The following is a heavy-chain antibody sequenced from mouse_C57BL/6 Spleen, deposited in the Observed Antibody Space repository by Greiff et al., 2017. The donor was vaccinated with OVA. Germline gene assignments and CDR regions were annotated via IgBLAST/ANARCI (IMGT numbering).Heavy chain of an antibody. J-gene: IGHJ3*01. V-gene: IGHV1-15*01. CDR1: GYTFTDYE. Sequence: QVQLKESGAELVRPGASVTLSCKASGYTFTDYEMHWVKQTPVHGLEWIGAIDPETGGTAYNQKFKGKAILTADKSSSTAYMELRSLTSEDSAVYYCTSGNDYDEAYWGQGTLVTVSA. CDR3: TSGNDYDEAY. CDR2: IDPETGGT. D-gene: IGHD2-4*01.